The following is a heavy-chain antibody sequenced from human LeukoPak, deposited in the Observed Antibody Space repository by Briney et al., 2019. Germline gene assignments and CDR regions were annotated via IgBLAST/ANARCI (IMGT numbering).Heavy chain of an antibody. D-gene: IGHD3-16*02. CDR1: GGTFSSYA. J-gene: IGHJ4*02. V-gene: IGHV1-69*13. CDR2: IIPIFGTA. CDR3: ARGGMITFGGVIVEYYFDY. Sequence: ASVKVSCKASGGTFSSYAISWVRQAPGQGLERMGGIIPIFGTANYAQKFQGRVTITADESTSTAYMELSSLRSEDTAVYYCARGGMITFGGVIVEYYFDYWGQGTLVTVSS.